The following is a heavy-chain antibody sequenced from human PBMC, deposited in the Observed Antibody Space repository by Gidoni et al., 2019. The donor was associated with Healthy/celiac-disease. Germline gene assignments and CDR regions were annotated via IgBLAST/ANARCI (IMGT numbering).Heavy chain of an antibody. CDR1: GGSISSYY. CDR3: ARGLAGYSSSWYEDWYFDL. CDR2: IYYSGST. J-gene: IGHJ2*01. D-gene: IGHD6-13*01. V-gene: IGHV4-59*01. Sequence: QVQLQESGPGLVKPSETLSLTCTVSGGSISSYYWSWIRQPPGKGLEWIGYIYYSGSTNYNPSLKSRVTISVDTSKNQFSLKLSSVTAADTAVYYCARGLAGYSSSWYEDWYFDLWGRGTLVTVSS.